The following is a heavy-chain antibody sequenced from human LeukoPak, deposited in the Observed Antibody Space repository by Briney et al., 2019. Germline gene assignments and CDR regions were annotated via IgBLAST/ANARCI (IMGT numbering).Heavy chain of an antibody. CDR1: GFTFSDYY. Sequence: GGSLRLSCTASGFTFSDYYMSWARQAPGKGLEWVSYISNSGRTIYYADSVKGRFTISRDNAKNSLYLQMDSLRAEDAAVYYCARAGYCSRGICYSFDYWGQGTLVTVSS. D-gene: IGHD2-15*01. CDR2: ISNSGRTI. J-gene: IGHJ4*02. V-gene: IGHV3-11*01. CDR3: ARAGYCSRGICYSFDY.